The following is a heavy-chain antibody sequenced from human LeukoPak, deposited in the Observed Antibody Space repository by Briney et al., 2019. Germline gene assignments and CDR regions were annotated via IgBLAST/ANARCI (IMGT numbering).Heavy chain of an antibody. CDR1: GFTFSSYG. CDR3: ASSSSWYGYYYYYGMDV. V-gene: IGHV3-30*03. J-gene: IGHJ6*02. Sequence: GRSLRLSCAASGFTFSSYGMHWVRQAPGKGLEWVAVISYDGSNKYYADSVKGRFTISRDNSKNTLYLQMNSLRAEDTAVYYCASSSSWYGYYYYYGMDVWGQGTTVTVSS. CDR2: ISYDGSNK. D-gene: IGHD6-13*01.